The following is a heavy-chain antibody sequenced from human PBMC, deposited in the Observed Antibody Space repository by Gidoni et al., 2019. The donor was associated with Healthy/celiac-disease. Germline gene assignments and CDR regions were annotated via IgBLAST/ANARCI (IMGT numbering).Heavy chain of an antibody. Sequence: EVQLVESGGGLVQPGRSLRLSCAASGFTFDDYAMHWVRQAPGKGLEWVLGISWNSGSIGYADSVKGRFTISRDNAKNSLYLQMNSLRAEDTALYYCAKDRLSVSSGPIDYWGQGTLVTVSS. CDR2: ISWNSGSI. V-gene: IGHV3-9*01. D-gene: IGHD6-19*01. CDR3: AKDRLSVSSGPIDY. J-gene: IGHJ4*02. CDR1: GFTFDDYA.